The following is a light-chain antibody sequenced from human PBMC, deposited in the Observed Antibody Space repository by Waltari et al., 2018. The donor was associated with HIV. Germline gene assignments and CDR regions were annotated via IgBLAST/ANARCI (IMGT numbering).Light chain of an antibody. Sequence: ETVLTQCRATQSLSPGERATGSCMTSQGIDTYLAGYQQRPGQAPRLLIYAASNSATGIPPRFSGSGSVTDFTLTISGLEPDDFAVYYCQQRKHCPPLTFSGGTKVEL. V-gene: IGKV3-11*01. J-gene: IGKJ4*01. CDR2: AAS. CDR3: QQRKHCPPLT. CDR1: QGIDTY.